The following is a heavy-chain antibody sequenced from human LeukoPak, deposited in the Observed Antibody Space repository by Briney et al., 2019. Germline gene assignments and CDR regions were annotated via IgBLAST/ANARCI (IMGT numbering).Heavy chain of an antibody. CDR2: ISSTDAGT. D-gene: IGHD3-10*01. V-gene: IGHV3-23*01. CDR3: GKDQETFYYGSGIYYGAYDF. Sequence: GGSLRLSCAASGFSLSSYAMSWVRQAPGKGLEWVSAISSTDAGTYHADSVRGRLTISRDSSKNTLYLQMNSLRAEDTAVYYCGKDQETFYYGSGIYYGAYDFWGQGTLVPVS. CDR1: GFSLSSYA. J-gene: IGHJ4*02.